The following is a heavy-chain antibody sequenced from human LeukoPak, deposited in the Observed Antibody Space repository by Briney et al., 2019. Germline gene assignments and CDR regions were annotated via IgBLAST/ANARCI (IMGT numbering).Heavy chain of an antibody. CDR2: ISGSGCST. Sequence: GGSLRLSCAASGFTFSSYAMSWVRQAPGKGLEWVSAISGSGCSTYYADSVKGRFTISRDNSKNTLYLQMNSLRAEDTAVYYCAKVKDYDILTGYYGYYGMDVWGQGTTVTVSS. V-gene: IGHV3-23*01. D-gene: IGHD3-9*01. CDR1: GFTFSSYA. J-gene: IGHJ6*02. CDR3: AKVKDYDILTGYYGYYGMDV.